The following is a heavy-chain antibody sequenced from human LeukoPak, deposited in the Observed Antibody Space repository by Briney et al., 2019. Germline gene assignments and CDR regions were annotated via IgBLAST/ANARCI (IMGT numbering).Heavy chain of an antibody. CDR2: INHSGST. V-gene: IGHV4-34*01. CDR1: GGSISSYY. CDR3: ARSGTDFDY. J-gene: IGHJ4*02. Sequence: SETLSLTCTVSGGSISSYYWSWIRQPPGKGLEWIGEINHSGSTNYNPSLKSRVTISVDTSKNQFSLKLSSVTAADTAVYYCARSGTDFDYWGQGTLVIVSS. D-gene: IGHD1-26*01.